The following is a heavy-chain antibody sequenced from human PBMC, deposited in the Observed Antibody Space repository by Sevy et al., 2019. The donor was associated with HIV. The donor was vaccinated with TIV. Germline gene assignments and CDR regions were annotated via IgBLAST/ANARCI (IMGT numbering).Heavy chain of an antibody. Sequence: ASVKVSCKASGGTFSSYAIHWVRQAPGQGLEWMGGIIPIFGTTNYAQKFQGRVTITADESTSTSNMELSSLRSEDTAVYYCARGVTMIREGGYYFDYWGQGTLVTVSS. CDR3: ARGVTMIREGGYYFDY. J-gene: IGHJ4*02. V-gene: IGHV1-69*13. D-gene: IGHD3-22*01. CDR2: IIPIFGTT. CDR1: GGTFSSYA.